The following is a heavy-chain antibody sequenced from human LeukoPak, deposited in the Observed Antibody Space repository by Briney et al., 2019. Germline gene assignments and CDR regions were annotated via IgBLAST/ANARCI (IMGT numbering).Heavy chain of an antibody. CDR2: IRSKANNYAT. CDR3: TSLPGDTVMDNDY. J-gene: IGHJ4*02. CDR1: GFTFSGSG. V-gene: IGHV3-73*01. Sequence: GGSLRLSCAASGFTFSGSGMHWVRQASGKGLEWVGRIRSKANNYATAYAASVKGRFTISRDDSKNTAYLQMNSLKTEDTAVYYCTSLPGDTVMDNDYWGRGTLVTVSS. D-gene: IGHD5-18*01.